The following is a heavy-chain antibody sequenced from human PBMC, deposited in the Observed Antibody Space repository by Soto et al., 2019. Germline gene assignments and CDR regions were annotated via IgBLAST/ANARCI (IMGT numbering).Heavy chain of an antibody. CDR3: AAGTSSWYSGDAFDI. D-gene: IGHD6-13*01. V-gene: IGHV1-58*01. CDR2: IVVGSGNT. Sequence: GASVKVSCKASGFTFTSSAVQWVRQARGQRPEWIGWIVVGSGNTNYAQKFQERVTITRDMSTSTAYMELSSLRSEDTAVYYCAAGTSSWYSGDAFDIWRQGTMVTVSS. CDR1: GFTFTSSA. J-gene: IGHJ3*02.